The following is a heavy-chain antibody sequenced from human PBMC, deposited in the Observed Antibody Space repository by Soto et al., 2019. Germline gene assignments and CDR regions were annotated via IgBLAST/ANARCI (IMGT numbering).Heavy chain of an antibody. V-gene: IGHV1-3*01. D-gene: IGHD6-19*01. J-gene: IGHJ4*02. CDR2: INAGNGNT. CDR3: ASFSIAVAGTGFQASDH. Sequence: ASLKVSCKASGYTFTSYAMHWVRQAPGQRLEWMGWINAGNGNTKYSQEFQGRVTITRDTSASTAYMELSSLRSEDTAVYYCASFSIAVAGTGFQASDHWGQGTLVTVSS. CDR1: GYTFTSYA.